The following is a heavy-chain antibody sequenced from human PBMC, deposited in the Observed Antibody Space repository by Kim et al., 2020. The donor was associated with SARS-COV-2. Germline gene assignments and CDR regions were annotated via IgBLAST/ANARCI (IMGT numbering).Heavy chain of an antibody. Sequence: GGSLRLSCAASGFTFTTYNMNWVRQAPGKGLEWISYISVTDAIYYADSVKGRFTISRDYAKNSLDLQMNSLRDEDTAVYYCARDWNWGIDVWGQGTLVPV. V-gene: IGHV3-48*02. CDR3: ARDWNWGIDV. CDR2: ISVTDAI. CDR1: GFTFTTYN. J-gene: IGHJ4*02. D-gene: IGHD7-27*01.